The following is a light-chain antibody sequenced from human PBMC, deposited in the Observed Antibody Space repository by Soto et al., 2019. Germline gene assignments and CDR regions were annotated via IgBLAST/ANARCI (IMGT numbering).Light chain of an antibody. V-gene: IGLV1-40*01. J-gene: IGLJ1*01. CDR2: GNT. Sequence: QPVLTQPPSVSGAPGQRVTISCTGSSSNIGAGYDVHWYQQLPGTAPKLLIYGNTNRPSGVPDRFSASKSGTSASLAIPGLQAEDEAEYYCQSFDSSLSAYVFGTGTKLTVL. CDR3: QSFDSSLSAYV. CDR1: SSNIGAGYD.